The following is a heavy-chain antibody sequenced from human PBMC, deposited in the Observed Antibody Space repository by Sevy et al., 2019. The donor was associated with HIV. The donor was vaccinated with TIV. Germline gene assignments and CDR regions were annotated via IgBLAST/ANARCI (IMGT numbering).Heavy chain of an antibody. CDR1: GFTFSSYE. CDR2: ISSSGTTI. D-gene: IGHD3-22*01. CDR3: AEVDANYDKGFNP. J-gene: IGHJ5*02. V-gene: IGHV3-48*03. Sequence: GGSLRLSCEASGFTFSSYEMNWVRQAPGKGLEWVSYISSSGTTIKYADSVKGRFTISRDNAKNSLYMQMNSLRAEDTAVYYCAEVDANYDKGFNPWGQGTLVTVSS.